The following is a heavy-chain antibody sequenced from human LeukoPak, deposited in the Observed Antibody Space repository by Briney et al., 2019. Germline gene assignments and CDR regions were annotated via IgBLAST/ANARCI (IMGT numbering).Heavy chain of an antibody. CDR2: ILPGGRES. CDR3: MSAHGY. CDR1: GYSFSTNM. Sequence: SGGSLRLSCVVSGYSFSTNMMTWVRQAPGKGLEWVATILPGGRESYRVDSVKGRFTISRDNAKNSPYLQMNILRAEDTAVYYCMSAHGYWGQGTLVTVTS. V-gene: IGHV3-7*01. J-gene: IGHJ4*02.